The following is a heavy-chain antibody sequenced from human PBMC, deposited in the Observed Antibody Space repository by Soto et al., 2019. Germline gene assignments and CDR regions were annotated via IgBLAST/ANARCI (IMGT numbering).Heavy chain of an antibody. CDR1: GGSVSSTSYY. J-gene: IGHJ4*02. CDR3: ARRGLGVLVAEEGFDY. D-gene: IGHD2-2*01. CDR2: IYYSGST. Sequence: SETLSLTCTVSGGSVSSTSYYWGWIRQPPGEGLEWIGTIYYSGSTYYNPSPESRVTMSVDTSKNQFSLKLSSVTAADTAVYYCARRGLGVLVAEEGFDYWGQGALVTVSS. V-gene: IGHV4-39*01.